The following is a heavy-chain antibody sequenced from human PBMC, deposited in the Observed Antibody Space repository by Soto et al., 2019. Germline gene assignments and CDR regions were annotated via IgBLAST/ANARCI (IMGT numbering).Heavy chain of an antibody. CDR2: IYYSGST. Sequence: QVQLQESGPGLVKPSQTLSLTCTVSGGSISSGGYYWRWIRQHPGKGLEWIGYIYYSGSTYYNPSLKSRVTISVDTSKNQCSLKLSSVTAADTAVYYCAREGGIVGATAADYWGQGTLVTVSS. CDR1: GGSISSGGYY. V-gene: IGHV4-31*03. D-gene: IGHD1-26*01. CDR3: AREGGIVGATAADY. J-gene: IGHJ4*02.